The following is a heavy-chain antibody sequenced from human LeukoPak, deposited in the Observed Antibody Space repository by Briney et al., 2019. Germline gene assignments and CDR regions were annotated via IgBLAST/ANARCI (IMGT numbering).Heavy chain of an antibody. CDR3: AKDRGYYLDDAFDI. V-gene: IGHV1-8*01. CDR2: MNPNSGNT. D-gene: IGHD3-22*01. Sequence: ASVKVSCKASGYTFTSYDINWVRQATGQGLEWMGWMNPNSGNTGYAQKFQGRVTMTRNTSISTAYMELSSLRSEDTAVYYCAKDRGYYLDDAFDIWGQGTMVTVSS. J-gene: IGHJ3*02. CDR1: GYTFTSYD.